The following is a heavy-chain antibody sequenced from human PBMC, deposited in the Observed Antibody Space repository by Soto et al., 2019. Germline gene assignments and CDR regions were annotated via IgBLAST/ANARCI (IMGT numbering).Heavy chain of an antibody. J-gene: IGHJ6*02. CDR3: ARVEWELPHYYYYGMDV. V-gene: IGHV6-1*01. CDR1: GDSVSSSSAA. D-gene: IGHD1-26*01. CDR2: TYYRSKWYN. Sequence: PSQTLSLTCAISGDSVSSSSAAWNWIRQSPSRGLEWLGRTYYRSKWYNDYAVSVKSRITINPDTSKNQFSLQLNSVTPEDTAVYYCARVEWELPHYYYYGMDVWGQGTTVTVSS.